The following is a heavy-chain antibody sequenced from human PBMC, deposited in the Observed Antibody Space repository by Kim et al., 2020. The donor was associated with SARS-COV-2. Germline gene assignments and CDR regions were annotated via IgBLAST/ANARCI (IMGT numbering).Heavy chain of an antibody. J-gene: IGHJ6*03. Sequence: PDLKSRVTISVDTSKNQFSLKLSTVTAADTAVYYCARGKTVDRYYYYYVDVWGKGTTVTVSS. D-gene: IGHD4-4*01. V-gene: IGHV4-59*09. CDR3: ARGKTVDRYYYYYVDV.